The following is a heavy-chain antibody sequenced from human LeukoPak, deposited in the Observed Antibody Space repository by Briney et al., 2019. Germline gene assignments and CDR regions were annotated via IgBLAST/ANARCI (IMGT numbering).Heavy chain of an antibody. CDR3: ARDAPLRGYYGMDV. J-gene: IGHJ6*04. Sequence: GGSLRLSCAASGFTFSSYSVNWVRQAPGKALEWVSSISSSSSYLYYADSVKGRSTISRDNAKNSLYLQMNSLRAEDTAVYYCARDAPLRGYYGMDVWGRGTTVTVSS. CDR2: ISSSSSYL. V-gene: IGHV3-21*01. CDR1: GFTFSSYS.